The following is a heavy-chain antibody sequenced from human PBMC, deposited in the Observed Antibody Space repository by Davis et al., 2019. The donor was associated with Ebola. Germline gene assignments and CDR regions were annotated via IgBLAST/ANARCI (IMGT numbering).Heavy chain of an antibody. V-gene: IGHV3-53*01. CDR1: GFTVSSNY. CDR2: IYSGGST. D-gene: IGHD4-11*01. CDR3: ARDQHSNYFYYGMDV. J-gene: IGHJ6*02. Sequence: GGSLRLSCAASGFTVSSNYMSWVRQAPGKGLEWVSVIYSGGSTYYADSVKGRFTISRDNSKNTLYLQMNSLRAEDTAVYYCARDQHSNYFYYGMDVWGQGTTVTVSS.